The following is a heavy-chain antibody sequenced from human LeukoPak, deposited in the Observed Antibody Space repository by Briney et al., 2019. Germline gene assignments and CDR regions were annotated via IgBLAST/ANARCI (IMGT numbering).Heavy chain of an antibody. CDR2: INPNSGGT. D-gene: IGHD1-14*01. V-gene: IGHV1-2*02. CDR1: GYTFTAYH. J-gene: IGHJ4*02. Sequence: GASVKVSCKASGYTFTAYHIHWVRQAPGQGLEWMGWINPNSGGTNYAQKFQGRVTMTRDTSISTAYMELSRLRSDDAAVYYCARDVRYYYEDWGQGTLVTVSS. CDR3: ARDVRYYYED.